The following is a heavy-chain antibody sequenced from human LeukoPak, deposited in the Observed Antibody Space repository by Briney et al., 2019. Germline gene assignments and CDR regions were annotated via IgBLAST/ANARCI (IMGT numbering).Heavy chain of an antibody. Sequence: RASVKVSCKASGGTFSSYAISWVRQAPGQGLEWMGGIIPIFGTANYAQKFQGRVTITADKSTSTAYMELSSLRSEDTAVYYCASGGARGYGYGYWGQGTLVTVSS. CDR2: IIPIFGTA. CDR1: GGTFSSYA. J-gene: IGHJ4*02. V-gene: IGHV1-69*06. D-gene: IGHD5-18*01. CDR3: ASGGARGYGYGY.